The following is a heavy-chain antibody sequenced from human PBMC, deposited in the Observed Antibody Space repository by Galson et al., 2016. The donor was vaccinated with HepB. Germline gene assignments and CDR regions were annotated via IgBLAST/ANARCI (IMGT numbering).Heavy chain of an antibody. D-gene: IGHD2-21*01. CDR1: GDSVSSSSAA. V-gene: IGHV6-1*01. Sequence: CAISGDSVSSSSAAWTWIRQSPLRGLEWLGRTYYRSKWYNDYAVSVKSRISIHPDTSKNQFSLQLNSVTPEDTAVYYCARVRCGTFRCQNWVDPWGQGTLVTVSS. CDR2: TYYRSKWYN. J-gene: IGHJ5*02. CDR3: ARVRCGTFRCQNWVDP.